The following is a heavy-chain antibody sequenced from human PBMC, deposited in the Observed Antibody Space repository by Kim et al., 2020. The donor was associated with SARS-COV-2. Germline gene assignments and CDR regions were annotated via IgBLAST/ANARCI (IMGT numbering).Heavy chain of an antibody. D-gene: IGHD3-3*01. CDR1: GFTFSSYG. Sequence: GGSLRLSCAASGFTFSSYGMHWVRQAPGKGLEWVAVIWYDGSNKYYADSVKGRFTISRDNSKNTLYLQMNSLRAEDTAVYYCARDRPYDFWSGYYTINNYYYYYGRDVWGQGTTVTVSS. V-gene: IGHV3-33*01. CDR3: ARDRPYDFWSGYYTINNYYYYYGRDV. CDR2: IWYDGSNK. J-gene: IGHJ6*02.